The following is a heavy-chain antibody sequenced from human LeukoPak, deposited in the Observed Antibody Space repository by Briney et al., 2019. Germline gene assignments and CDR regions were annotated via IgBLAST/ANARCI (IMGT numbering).Heavy chain of an antibody. J-gene: IGHJ4*02. CDR2: ISSSSSTI. D-gene: IGHD1-1*01. V-gene: IGHV3-48*04. Sequence: PGGSLRLSCAASGFTFSSYSMNWVRQAPGKGLEWVSYISSSSSTIYYADSVKGRFTISRDNAKNSLYLQMNSLITEDTALYYCAKEGPVGTFDYWSQGTLVTVSS. CDR3: AKEGPVGTFDY. CDR1: GFTFSSYS.